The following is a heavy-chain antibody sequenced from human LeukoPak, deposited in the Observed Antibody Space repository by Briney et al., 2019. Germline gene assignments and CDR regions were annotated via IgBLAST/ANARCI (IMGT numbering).Heavy chain of an antibody. J-gene: IGHJ4*02. D-gene: IGHD3-22*01. CDR3: ARSPLYYYQSSGHYYFDY. CDR2: ISYTGTT. V-gene: IGHV4-59*01. Sequence: SETLSLTCTVSGDSISSYHWNWIRQPPGKGLEYIGHISYTGTTNYNPSLKSRVTISLDTSKNQFSLKLSSVTAADTAVYYCARSPLYYYQSSGHYYFDYWGQGTLVTVSS. CDR1: GDSISSYH.